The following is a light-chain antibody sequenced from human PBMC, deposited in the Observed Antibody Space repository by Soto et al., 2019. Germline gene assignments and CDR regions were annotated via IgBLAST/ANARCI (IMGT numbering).Light chain of an antibody. Sequence: QSALTEPPSASGSLGQSVTISCTGTSSDVGGYKYVSWYQQHPGKAPRLMIYEVSKRPSGVPDRFSGSKSGNTASLTVSGLQAEDEADYYCSSYVGSNNYVFGTGTKVTV. CDR1: SSDVGGYKY. CDR3: SSYVGSNNYV. V-gene: IGLV2-8*01. J-gene: IGLJ1*01. CDR2: EVS.